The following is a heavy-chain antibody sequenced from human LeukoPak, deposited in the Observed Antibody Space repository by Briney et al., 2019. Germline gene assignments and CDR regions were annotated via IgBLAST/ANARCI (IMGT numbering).Heavy chain of an antibody. CDR1: GFTFSSYA. V-gene: IGHV3-23*01. Sequence: HPGGSLRLSCAASGFTFSSYAMSWVRQAPGKGLEWVSAISGSGGSTYYADSVKGRFTISRDNSKNTLYLQMNSLRAEDTAVYYCAKDSIVVVPAAHKTYYYYYGMDVWGQGTTVTVSS. J-gene: IGHJ6*02. D-gene: IGHD2-2*01. CDR2: ISGSGGST. CDR3: AKDSIVVVPAAHKTYYYYYGMDV.